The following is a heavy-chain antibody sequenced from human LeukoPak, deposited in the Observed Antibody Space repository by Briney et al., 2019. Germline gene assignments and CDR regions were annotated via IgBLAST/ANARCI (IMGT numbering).Heavy chain of an antibody. Sequence: PGGSRRLSCAASGFTVSSNYMSWVRQAPGKGLEWVSVIYSGGSTYYADSVKGRFTISRDNSKNTLYLQMNSLRAEDTAVYYCARGSIAARRVLTVTDYWGQGTLVTVSS. J-gene: IGHJ4*02. CDR2: IYSGGST. V-gene: IGHV3-66*01. D-gene: IGHD6-6*01. CDR1: GFTVSSNY. CDR3: ARGSIAARRVLTVTDY.